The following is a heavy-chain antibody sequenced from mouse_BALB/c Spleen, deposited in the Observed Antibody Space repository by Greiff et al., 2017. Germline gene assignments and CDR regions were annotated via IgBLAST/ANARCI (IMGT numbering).Heavy chain of an antibody. CDR1: GFTFSSYA. D-gene: IGHD2-1*01. CDR2: ISSGGST. CDR3: ARGGWGNYGYYAMAY. Sequence: EVKLMESGGGLVKPGGSLKLSCAASGFTFSSYAMSWVRQTPEKRLEWVASISSGGSTYYPDSVKGRFTISRDNARNILYLQMSSLRSEDTAMYYCARGGWGNYGYYAMAYWGQGTSVTVSS. V-gene: IGHV5-6-5*01. J-gene: IGHJ4*01.